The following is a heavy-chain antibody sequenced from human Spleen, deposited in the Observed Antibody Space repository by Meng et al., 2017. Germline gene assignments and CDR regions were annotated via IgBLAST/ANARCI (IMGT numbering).Heavy chain of an antibody. J-gene: IGHJ4*02. V-gene: IGHV4-34*01. Sequence: SETLSLTCTVHGGSFRDYYWSWLRQSPLKGLEWIGEVNYGGHTNYNPSLKSRVTISLDTSRDQFSLNLTSVTAADTAVYYCARAGRFERQYYFDYWGQGTLVTVSS. CDR2: VNYGGHT. D-gene: IGHD3-9*01. CDR3: ARAGRFERQYYFDY. CDR1: GGSFRDYY.